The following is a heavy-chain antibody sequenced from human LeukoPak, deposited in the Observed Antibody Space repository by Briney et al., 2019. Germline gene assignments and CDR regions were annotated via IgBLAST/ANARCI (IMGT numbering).Heavy chain of an antibody. Sequence: PSETLSLTCAVSGYSISSGYCWGWIRQPPGKGLEWIGSIFHSGSTYYNPSLKSRVTISVDTSKNQFSLKLSSVTAADTAVYYCARVRGLYCFDYWGQGTLVPVSS. CDR1: GYSISSGYC. CDR2: IFHSGST. D-gene: IGHD2-15*01. J-gene: IGHJ4*02. V-gene: IGHV4-38-2*01. CDR3: ARVRGLYCFDY.